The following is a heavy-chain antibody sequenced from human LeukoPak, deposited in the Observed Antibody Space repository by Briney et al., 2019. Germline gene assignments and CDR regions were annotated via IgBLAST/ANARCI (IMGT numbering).Heavy chain of an antibody. D-gene: IGHD2-15*01. CDR2: ISASVGNT. Sequence: GGSLRLSCAASGFTFSSYAMNWVRQAPGKGLEWVSSISASVGNTYYADSVKGRFTISRDNSKNTLYLQMNSQRVDDTAVYYCAKVAGVDNYYYMDVWAKGPRSPSP. J-gene: IGHJ6*03. CDR3: AKVAGVDNYYYMDV. V-gene: IGHV3-23*01. CDR1: GFTFSSYA.